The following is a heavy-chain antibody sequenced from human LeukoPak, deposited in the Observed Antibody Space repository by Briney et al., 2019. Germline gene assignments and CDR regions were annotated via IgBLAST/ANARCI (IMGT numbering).Heavy chain of an antibody. D-gene: IGHD6-19*01. V-gene: IGHV3-7*01. CDR2: IKQDGSEK. CDR3: ARDLYSSGWDPNWYFDL. CDR1: GFTFSSHW. Sequence: GGSLRLSCAASGFTFSSHWMSWVRQAPGKGLEWVANIKQDGSEKYYVDSVKGRFTISRDNAKNSLYLQMNSLRAEDTAVYYCARDLYSSGWDPNWYFDLWGRGTLVTVSS. J-gene: IGHJ2*01.